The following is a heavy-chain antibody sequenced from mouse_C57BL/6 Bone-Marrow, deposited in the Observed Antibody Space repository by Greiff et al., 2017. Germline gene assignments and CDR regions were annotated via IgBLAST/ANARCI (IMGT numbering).Heavy chain of an antibody. D-gene: IGHD1-1*01. CDR2: IDPENGDT. V-gene: IGHV14-4*01. Sequence: EVQLQQSGAELVRPGASVKLSCTASGFNIKDDYMHWVKQRPEQGLEWIGWIDPENGDTEYASKFQGKATITADTSANTAYLQRSSLTSEDTAVYYCTTIPNLFFAYWGQGTLVTVSA. J-gene: IGHJ3*01. CDR1: GFNIKDDY. CDR3: TTIPNLFFAY.